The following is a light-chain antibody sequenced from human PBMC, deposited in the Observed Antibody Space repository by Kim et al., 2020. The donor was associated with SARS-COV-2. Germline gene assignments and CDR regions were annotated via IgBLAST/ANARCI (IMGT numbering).Light chain of an antibody. CDR1: SLRSYY. J-gene: IGLJ2*01. V-gene: IGLV3-19*01. CDR3: NSRDSSGNVV. Sequence: SSELTQDPAVSVALGQTVRITCQGDSLRSYYASWYQQKPGQAPVLENNRPSGIPDRFSGSSSGNTASLTITGAQAEDEADYYCNSRDSSGNVVFGGGTQL. CDR2: N.